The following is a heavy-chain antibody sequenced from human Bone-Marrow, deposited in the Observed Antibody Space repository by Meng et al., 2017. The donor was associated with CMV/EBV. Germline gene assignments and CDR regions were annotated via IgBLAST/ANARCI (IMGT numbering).Heavy chain of an antibody. CDR2: TRNKANSYTT. J-gene: IGHJ6*02. V-gene: IGHV3-72*01. CDR3: AKLEYCSSTSCQLISYYYYYGMDV. Sequence: GESLKISCAASGFTFSSYAMHWVRQAPGKGLEWVGRTRNKANSYTTEYAASVKGRFTISRDDSKNSLYLQMNSLKTEDTAVYYCAKLEYCSSTSCQLISYYYYYGMDVWGQGTTVTVSS. D-gene: IGHD2-2*01. CDR1: GFTFSSYA.